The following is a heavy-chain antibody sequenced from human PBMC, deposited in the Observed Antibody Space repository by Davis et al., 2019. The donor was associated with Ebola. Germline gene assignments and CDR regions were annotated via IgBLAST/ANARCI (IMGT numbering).Heavy chain of an antibody. CDR1: GFTFRNYA. D-gene: IGHD6-13*01. J-gene: IGHJ4*02. Sequence: GESLKISCLASGFTFRNYAMHWVRQAPGKGLEWVAVISNDGRNEHYAESVDGRFTISRDNSKNTVYLQMNNLRPEDTAVIFCARDHNEDYSSSWYRRYFDYWGQGTLVTVSS. V-gene: IGHV3-30*04. CDR3: ARDHNEDYSSSWYRRYFDY. CDR2: ISNDGRNE.